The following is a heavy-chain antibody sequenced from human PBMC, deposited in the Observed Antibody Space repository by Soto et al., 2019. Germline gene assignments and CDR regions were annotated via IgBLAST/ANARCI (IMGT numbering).Heavy chain of an antibody. D-gene: IGHD3-22*01. Sequence: PSETLSLTCAVSGYSISSGYYWGWLRQPGKGLEWIGSIYHGGSTYYNPSLNSRVTLSIDMTNNHVSLILNPVTAADTAVYYCARVGPWVPYYYDSSPYTFENWFDPWGQGTLVTVSS. CDR2: IYHGGST. J-gene: IGHJ5*02. CDR3: ARVGPWVPYYYDSSPYTFENWFDP. V-gene: IGHV4-38-2*01. CDR1: GYSISSGYY.